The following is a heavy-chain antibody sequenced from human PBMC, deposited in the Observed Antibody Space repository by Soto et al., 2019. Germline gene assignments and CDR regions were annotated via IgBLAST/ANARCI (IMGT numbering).Heavy chain of an antibody. V-gene: IGHV3-21*01. D-gene: IGHD2-2*01. CDR1: GFTFSTYS. Sequence: GGSLRLSCAASGFTFSTYSMNWVRQAPGKSLEWVSSISSGSSYIYYADPLKGRFTISRDNARNSLYLQMSSLRAEDTAVYYCVRDRDIYCSSTSCPMDVWGQGTTVTVSS. CDR2: ISSGSSYI. J-gene: IGHJ6*02. CDR3: VRDRDIYCSSTSCPMDV.